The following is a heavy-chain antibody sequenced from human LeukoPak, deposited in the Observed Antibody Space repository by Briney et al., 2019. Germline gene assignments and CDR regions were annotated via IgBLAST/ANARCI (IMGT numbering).Heavy chain of an antibody. J-gene: IGHJ5*02. D-gene: IGHD3-10*01. CDR2: INSNSGGT. Sequence: ASVKVSCTASGYTFADYYIHWVRQAPGQGLECMGWINSNSGGTDYAQTVQGRFTITRDTAISTAYMQLSRLRSDDTAVYYCARGGSGSYFSWLDPWGQGTLVTVSS. CDR3: ARGGSGSYFSWLDP. V-gene: IGHV1-2*02. CDR1: GYTFADYY.